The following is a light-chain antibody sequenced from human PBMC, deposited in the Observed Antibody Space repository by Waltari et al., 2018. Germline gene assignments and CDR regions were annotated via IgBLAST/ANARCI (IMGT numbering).Light chain of an antibody. CDR2: HAS. J-gene: IGKJ5*01. V-gene: IGKV3-11*01. CDR3: QQRSDWPPLT. CDR1: QSVRSY. Sequence: DIVFPPSPATLSLSPGERSTFSCRASQSVRSYLAWYQQKPGQPPRLLIYHASTRATGIPARFSGRGSGTDFTLIITNVEPEDFEVYYGQQRSDWPPLTFGQGTRLEIK.